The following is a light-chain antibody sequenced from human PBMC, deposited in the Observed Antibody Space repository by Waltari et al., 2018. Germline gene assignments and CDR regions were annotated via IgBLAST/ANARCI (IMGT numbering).Light chain of an antibody. CDR1: QSVSST. J-gene: IGKJ1*01. CDR3: QQYDYWPWT. V-gene: IGKV3D-15*01. CDR2: GTS. Sequence: IVMTQSPATLSLSPGESATLSCRASQSVSSTFAWFQQKPGQPPRRLIYGTSPRAPGIPARFTGSGCGTEFSLTISSLQPEDFATYYCQQYDYWPWTFDQGTRVETK.